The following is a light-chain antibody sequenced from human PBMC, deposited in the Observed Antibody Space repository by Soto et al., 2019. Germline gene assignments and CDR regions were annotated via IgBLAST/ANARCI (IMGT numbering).Light chain of an antibody. CDR1: QSVSNY. J-gene: IGKJ2*01. V-gene: IGKV3-11*01. CDR2: DAS. CDR3: QQRYNSYT. Sequence: EIVLTQSPATLSFSPGERATLSCRASQSVSNYLAWYQQKPGQPPRLLIYDASNRATGIPPRFSGSGSGTDFTLTISSLEPEDFAVYYCQQRYNSYTFGQGTKLEIK.